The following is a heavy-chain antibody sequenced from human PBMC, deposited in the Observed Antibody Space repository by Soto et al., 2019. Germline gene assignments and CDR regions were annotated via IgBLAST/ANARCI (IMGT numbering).Heavy chain of an antibody. D-gene: IGHD4-17*01. J-gene: IGHJ6*02. CDR3: ARESNGDYDDQYYYGMDV. Sequence: SVKVSCKASGGTFSSYAISWVRQAPGQGLEWMGGIIPIFGTANYVQKFQGRVTITADESTSTAYMELSSLRSEDTAVYYCARESNGDYDDQYYYGMDVWGQGTTVTVSS. CDR1: GGTFSSYA. CDR2: IIPIFGTA. V-gene: IGHV1-69*13.